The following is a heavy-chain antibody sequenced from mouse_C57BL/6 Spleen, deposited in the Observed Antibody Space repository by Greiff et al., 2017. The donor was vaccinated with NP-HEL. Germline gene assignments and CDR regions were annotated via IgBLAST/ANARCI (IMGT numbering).Heavy chain of an antibody. J-gene: IGHJ4*01. CDR2: ISNLAYSI. V-gene: IGHV5-15*01. CDR1: GFTFSDYG. Sequence: EVHLVESGGGLVQPGGSLKLSCAASGFTFSDYGMAWVRQAPRKGPEWVAFISNLAYSIYYADTVTGRFTISRENPKNTLYLEMSSLRSEDTAMYYCARHDSSGPDYYAMDYWGQGTSVTVSS. D-gene: IGHD3-2*02. CDR3: ARHDSSGPDYYAMDY.